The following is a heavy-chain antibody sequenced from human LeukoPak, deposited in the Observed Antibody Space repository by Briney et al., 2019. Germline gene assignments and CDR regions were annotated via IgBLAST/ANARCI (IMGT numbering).Heavy chain of an antibody. CDR3: ARPLWGSYNNAFDI. Sequence: SETLSLTCTVSGGSISSYYWSRIPQPPGKGLEWIGYIYYSGSTNYNPSLKSRVTISVDTSKNQFSLKLSSVTAADTAVYYCARPLWGSYNNAFDIWGQGTMVTVSS. CDR2: IYYSGST. D-gene: IGHD1-26*01. CDR1: GGSISSYY. V-gene: IGHV4-59*01. J-gene: IGHJ3*02.